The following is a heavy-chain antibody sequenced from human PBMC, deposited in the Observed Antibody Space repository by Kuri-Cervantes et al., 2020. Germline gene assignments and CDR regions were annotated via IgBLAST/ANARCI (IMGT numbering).Heavy chain of an antibody. D-gene: IGHD6-13*01. V-gene: IGHV1-18*01. J-gene: IGHJ4*02. Sequence: ASVKVSCKASGYTFTSNGTSWVRQAPGQGLEWMGWISAYNGNTNYAQKLQGRVTMTTDTSTSTAYMELRSLRSDDTAVYYCARDRALGYSLDYWGQGTLVTVSS. CDR2: ISAYNGNT. CDR3: ARDRALGYSLDY. CDR1: GYTFTSNG.